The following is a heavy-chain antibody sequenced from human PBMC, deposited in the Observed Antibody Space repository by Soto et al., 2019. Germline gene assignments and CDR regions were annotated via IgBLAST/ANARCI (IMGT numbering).Heavy chain of an antibody. CDR3: ASRSPAFDY. Sequence: QVQLVPSGAEVKKPGASVKVSCKTSGYTCTSYGISWVRQAPGQGLEWMGWISTYKGNTNYAQKFQGRVTMTTDTSTSTAYMDLRSLRSDDTAVYYCASRSPAFDYWGQGTLVTVSS. V-gene: IGHV1-18*01. CDR1: GYTCTSYG. CDR2: ISTYKGNT. J-gene: IGHJ4*02.